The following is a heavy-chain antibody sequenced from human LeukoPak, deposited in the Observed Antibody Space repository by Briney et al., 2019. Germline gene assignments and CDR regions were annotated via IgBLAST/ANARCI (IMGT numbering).Heavy chain of an antibody. J-gene: IGHJ3*02. V-gene: IGHV3-48*04. CDR1: GFTFDSYT. CDR3: ARIREAQSSNWEDAFDI. Sequence: PGGSLRLSCAASGFTFDSYTMHWVRQAPGQGLEWVSYITSSSSTIYYADSVKGRITISRDNAKNSLYLQMNSLRAEDTAVYYCARIREAQSSNWEDAFDIWGQGTMVTVSS. CDR2: ITSSSSTI. D-gene: IGHD7-27*01.